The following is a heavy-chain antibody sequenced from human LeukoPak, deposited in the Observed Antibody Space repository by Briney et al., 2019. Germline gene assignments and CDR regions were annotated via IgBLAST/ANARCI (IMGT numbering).Heavy chain of an antibody. D-gene: IGHD2-8*01. CDR2: ISSSSSYI. CDR3: ARSRDIVLMVYANWFDP. J-gene: IGHJ5*02. Sequence: GGSLRLSCAASGFTFSSYSMNWVRQAPGKGLEWVSSISSSSSYIYYADSVKGRFTISRDNAKNSLYLQMNSLRAEDTAVYYCARSRDIVLMVYANWFDPWGQGTLVTVSS. V-gene: IGHV3-21*01. CDR1: GFTFSSYS.